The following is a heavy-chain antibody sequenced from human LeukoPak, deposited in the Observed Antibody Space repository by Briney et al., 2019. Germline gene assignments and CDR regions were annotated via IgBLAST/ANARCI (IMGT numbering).Heavy chain of an antibody. V-gene: IGHV4-34*01. Sequence: PSETLSLTCAAYGGSFSGYYWSWIRQPPGKGLEWIGEINHSGSTNYNPSLKSRVTILVDTSKNQFSLKLSSVTAADTAVYYCAREPALNTVTTYPRFDYWGQGTLVTVSS. D-gene: IGHD4-17*01. J-gene: IGHJ4*02. CDR3: AREPALNTVTTYPRFDY. CDR1: GGSFSGYY. CDR2: INHSGST.